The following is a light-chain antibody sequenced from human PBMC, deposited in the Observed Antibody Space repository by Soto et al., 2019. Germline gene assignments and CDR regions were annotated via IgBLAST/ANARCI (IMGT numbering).Light chain of an antibody. V-gene: IGKV3D-20*02. Sequence: EIVLTQSPATLSLSPGDRATLSCGASQSVTNNYLAWYQQKPGLAPRLLIYDASYRANGIPDRFSGSGSGTDFTLTISRLEPEDFAVYYCQQRVNWPPTFGGGTKVEI. J-gene: IGKJ4*01. CDR2: DAS. CDR3: QQRVNWPPT. CDR1: QSVTNNY.